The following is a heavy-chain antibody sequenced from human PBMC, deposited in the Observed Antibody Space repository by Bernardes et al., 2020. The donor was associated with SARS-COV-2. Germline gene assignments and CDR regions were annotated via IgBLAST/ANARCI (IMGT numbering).Heavy chain of an antibody. CDR3: ARSVDCWGGPANPS. V-gene: IGHV3-48*01. D-gene: IGHD3-3*01. Sequence: WGSLRLSCAASGFTFTRYSLNWVRQSPGKGLEWISYISSSSETIFYAYSVKGRFTISRDNAKNSVYLQMNSLTADDTGVYYCARSVDCWGGPANPSGAQGPLVTVSA. CDR2: ISSSSETI. J-gene: IGHJ4*02. CDR1: GFTFTRYS.